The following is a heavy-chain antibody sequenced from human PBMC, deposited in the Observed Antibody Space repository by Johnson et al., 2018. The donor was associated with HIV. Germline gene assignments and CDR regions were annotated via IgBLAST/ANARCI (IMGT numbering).Heavy chain of an antibody. Sequence: EQLVESGGSVVRPGGSLILSCAASGFTFDDYGMRWVRHAPWTVLEWVSGISFGGGRTGYAASMKGRFPLSSDNARNSLYLKKNSLRAEDTAVYYCAREGGYSGYEGVGHTNDAFDIWGQGTMVTVSS. D-gene: IGHD5-12*01. CDR2: ISFGGGRT. CDR1: GFTFDDYG. J-gene: IGHJ3*02. CDR3: AREGGYSGYEGVGHTNDAFDI. V-gene: IGHV3-20*04.